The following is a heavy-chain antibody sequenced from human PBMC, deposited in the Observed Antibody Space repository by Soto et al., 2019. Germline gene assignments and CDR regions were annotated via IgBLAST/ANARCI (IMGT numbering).Heavy chain of an antibody. V-gene: IGHV1-69*12. CDR3: ARDPRRYDYVWGSYRPYYYYGMDG. CDR2: IIPIFGTA. Sequence: QVQLVQSGAEVKKPGSSVKVSCKASGGTFSSYAISWVRQAPGQGLEWMGGIIPIFGTANYAQKFQGRVTITADESTSTADMERSSLRAEDTDVYYCARDPRRYDYVWGSYRPYYYYGMDGWGQGTTVTVSS. J-gene: IGHJ6*02. CDR1: GGTFSSYA. D-gene: IGHD3-16*02.